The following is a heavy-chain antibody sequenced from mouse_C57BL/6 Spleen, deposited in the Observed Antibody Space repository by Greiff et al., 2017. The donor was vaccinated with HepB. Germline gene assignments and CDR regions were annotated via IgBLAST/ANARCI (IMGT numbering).Heavy chain of an antibody. CDR2: ISSGSSTI. D-gene: IGHD1-1*01. Sequence: EVQLVESGGGLVKPGGSLKLSCAASGFTFSDYGMHWVRQAPEKGLEWVAYISSGSSTIYYADTVKGRFTISRDNAKNTLFLQMTSLRSEDTAMYYCARRDYYGSHYAMDYWGQGTSVTVSS. CDR3: ARRDYYGSHYAMDY. J-gene: IGHJ4*01. CDR1: GFTFSDYG. V-gene: IGHV5-17*01.